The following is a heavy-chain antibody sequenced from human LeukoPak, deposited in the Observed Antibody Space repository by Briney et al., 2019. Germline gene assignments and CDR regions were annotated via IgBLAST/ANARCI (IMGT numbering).Heavy chain of an antibody. Sequence: GGSLRLSCTASGFTFSDYGMHWVRQAPGKGLEWVTFISYDVSNKYYVDSVKGRFTISRDNSKNTVYLQMNSLRVEDTAVYSCAKDLFACELLLSSGLGQFDYWGQGTLVTVSS. CDR3: AKDLFACELLLSSGLGQFDY. J-gene: IGHJ4*02. D-gene: IGHD1-26*01. CDR2: ISYDVSNK. V-gene: IGHV3-30*18. CDR1: GFTFSDYG.